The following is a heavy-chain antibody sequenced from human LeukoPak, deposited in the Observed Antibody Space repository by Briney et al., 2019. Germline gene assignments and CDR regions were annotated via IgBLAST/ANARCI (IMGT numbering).Heavy chain of an antibody. CDR2: ISGSGGST. Sequence: PGGSLRLSCAASGFTFSSYAMSWVRQAPGKGLEWVSAISGSGGSTCYADSVKGRYTISRDNSKNTLYLQMNSLRAEDTAVYYCAKLGYCSGGSCPEPDFDYWGQGTLVTVSS. CDR3: AKLGYCSGGSCPEPDFDY. D-gene: IGHD2-15*01. CDR1: GFTFSSYA. V-gene: IGHV3-23*01. J-gene: IGHJ4*02.